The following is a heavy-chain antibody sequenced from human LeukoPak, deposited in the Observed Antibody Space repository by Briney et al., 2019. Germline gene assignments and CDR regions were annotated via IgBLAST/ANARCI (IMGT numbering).Heavy chain of an antibody. CDR2: MNPNSGNT. Sequence: ASVKVSCKASGYTFTSYDINWVRQATGQGLEWMGWMNPNSGNTGYAQKFQGRVTMTRNTSISTAYMELSSLRSEDTAVYYCARDSYDYVWGSYVTGYYGMDVWGQGTTVTVSS. J-gene: IGHJ6*02. V-gene: IGHV1-8*01. D-gene: IGHD3-16*01. CDR3: ARDSYDYVWGSYVTGYYGMDV. CDR1: GYTFTSYD.